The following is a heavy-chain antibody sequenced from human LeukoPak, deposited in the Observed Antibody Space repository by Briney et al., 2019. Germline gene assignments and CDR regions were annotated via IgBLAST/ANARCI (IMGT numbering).Heavy chain of an antibody. J-gene: IGHJ3*02. V-gene: IGHV3-23*01. CDR2: ISGSGGST. D-gene: IGHD4-23*01. CDR1: GFTFSSYA. Sequence: PGGSLRLSCAASGFTFSSYAMSWVRQAPGKGLEWVSAISGSGGSTYYADSVKGRFTISRDNSKNTLYLQMNSLRAEDTAVYYCAKTSAAVVTPSDDAFDIWGQGTMVTVSS. CDR3: AKTSAAVVTPSDDAFDI.